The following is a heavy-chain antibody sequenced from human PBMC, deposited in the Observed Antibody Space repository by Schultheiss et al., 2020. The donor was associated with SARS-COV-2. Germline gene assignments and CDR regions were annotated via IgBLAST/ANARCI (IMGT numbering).Heavy chain of an antibody. CDR1: GYTFTGYY. J-gene: IGHJ4*02. V-gene: IGHV1-2*02. D-gene: IGHD4-17*01. CDR2: INPNSGGT. Sequence: ASVKVSCKASGYTFTGYYMHWVRQAPGQGLEWMGWINPNSGGTNYAQKFQGRVTMTRDTSISTAYMELSRLRSDDTAVYYCARQDYGDYAGPDYWGQGTLVTVSS. CDR3: ARQDYGDYAGPDY.